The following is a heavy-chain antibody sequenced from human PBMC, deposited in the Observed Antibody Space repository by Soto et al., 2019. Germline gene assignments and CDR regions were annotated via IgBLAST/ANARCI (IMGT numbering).Heavy chain of an antibody. CDR3: VRGFYTVDYYFDF. D-gene: IGHD4-4*01. CDR1: GFTFDNYA. J-gene: IGHJ4*02. V-gene: IGHV3-9*01. CDR2: ITWNGGRI. Sequence: EVQLVETGGGLVQPGRSLRLSCAASGFTFDNYAMHWVRQGRGTGLEWVAGITWNGGRIHYADSVKGRFTISRDNTKNSLSLQINSLRAEDTALYFCVRGFYTVDYYFDFWGQGTQVTVSS.